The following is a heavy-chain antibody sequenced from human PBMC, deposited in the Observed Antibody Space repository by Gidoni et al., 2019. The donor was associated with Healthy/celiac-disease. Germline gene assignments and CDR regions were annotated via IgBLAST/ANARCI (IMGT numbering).Heavy chain of an antibody. CDR3: TTEVVVVPAAIGWFDP. CDR1: GFTFSNAW. J-gene: IGHJ5*02. D-gene: IGHD2-2*02. CDR2: IKSKTDGGTT. Sequence: EVQLVESGGGLVKPGGSLRLSCAASGFTFSNAWMSWVRQAPGKGLEWVGRIKSKTDGGTTDYAAPVKGRFTISRDDSKNTLYLQMNSLKTEDTAVYYCTTEVVVVPAAIGWFDPWGQGTLVTVSS. V-gene: IGHV3-15*01.